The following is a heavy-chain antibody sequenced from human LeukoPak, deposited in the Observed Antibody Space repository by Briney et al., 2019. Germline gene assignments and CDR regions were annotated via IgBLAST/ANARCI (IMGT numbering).Heavy chain of an antibody. D-gene: IGHD3-22*01. CDR1: GYTVTSYG. CDR3: ARAPNYYASSGYLFDY. J-gene: IGHJ4*02. Sequence: ASVKVSCKASGYTVTSYGISWVRQAPGQGLEWMGWISAYNGNTNYAQKLQGRVTMTTDTSTSTAYMELRSLRSAATAVYYCARAPNYYASSGYLFDYWGQGTLVTVSS. CDR2: ISAYNGNT. V-gene: IGHV1-18*01.